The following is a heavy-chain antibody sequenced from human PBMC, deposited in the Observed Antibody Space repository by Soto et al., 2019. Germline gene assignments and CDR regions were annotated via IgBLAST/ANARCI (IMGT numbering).Heavy chain of an antibody. J-gene: IGHJ4*02. V-gene: IGHV4-59*08. CDR2: IYYSGST. D-gene: IGHD5-12*01. CDR1: GGSISSYY. Sequence: PSETLSLTCTVSGGSISSYYWSWIRQPPGKGLEWIGYIYYSGSTNYNPSLKSRVTISVDTSKNQFSLKLSSVTAADTAVYYCASWSGYDFTNFDYWGQGTLVTVSS. CDR3: ASWSGYDFTNFDY.